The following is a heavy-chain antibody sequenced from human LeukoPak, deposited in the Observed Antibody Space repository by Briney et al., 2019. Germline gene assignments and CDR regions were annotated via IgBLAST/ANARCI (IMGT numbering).Heavy chain of an antibody. V-gene: IGHV4-39*01. CDR2: IYYSGST. D-gene: IGHD5-12*01. CDR3: ARRAPTMIDY. CDR1: GVSISSSSYY. J-gene: IGHJ4*02. Sequence: SETLSLTCTVSGVSISSSSYYWGWIRQPPGKGLEWIGSIYYSGSTCYNPSLKSRVTISGDTSKNQFSLKLSSVTAADTAVYYCARRAPTMIDYWGQGTLVTVSS.